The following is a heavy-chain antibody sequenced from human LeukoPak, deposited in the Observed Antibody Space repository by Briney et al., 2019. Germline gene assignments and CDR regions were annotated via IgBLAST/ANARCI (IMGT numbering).Heavy chain of an antibody. CDR3: AKDLRTLLWFGELTN. CDR1: GFTFSSYG. J-gene: IGHJ4*02. V-gene: IGHV3-30*02. Sequence: QPGGSLRLSCAASGFTFSSYGMHWVRQAPGKGLEWVAFIRYDGSNKYYADSVKGRFTISRDNSKNTLYLQMNSLRAEDTAVYYCAKDLRTLLWFGELTNWGQGTLVTVSS. CDR2: IRYDGSNK. D-gene: IGHD3-10*01.